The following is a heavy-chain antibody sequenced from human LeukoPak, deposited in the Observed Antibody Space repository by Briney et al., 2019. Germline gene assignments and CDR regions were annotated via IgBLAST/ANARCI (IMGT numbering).Heavy chain of an antibody. CDR2: IKQDGSEK. V-gene: IGHV3-7*01. J-gene: IGHJ4*02. CDR3: ARCTGSGSPSDY. Sequence: GGSLRLSCAASGFTFSSYWMSWVRQASGKGLEWVANIKQDGSEKYYVDSVKGRFAISRDNAKNSLYLQMNSLRAEDTAVYYCARCTGSGSPSDYWGQGTLVTVSS. CDR1: GFTFSSYW. D-gene: IGHD6-19*01.